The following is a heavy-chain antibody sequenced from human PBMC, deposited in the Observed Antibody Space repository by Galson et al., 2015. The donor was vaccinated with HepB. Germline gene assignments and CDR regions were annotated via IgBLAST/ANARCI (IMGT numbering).Heavy chain of an antibody. D-gene: IGHD4-11*01. V-gene: IGHV1-69*10. CDR2: IIPILDVA. J-gene: IGHJ6*02. Sequence: SVKVSCKASGDTFRNFAINWVRQAPGQGLEWLGGIIPILDVAYYAQDFQGRVTITADKSTNTAYMELSSLRSGDTAIFYCARATSYSNYIMDVWGQGTTVTVS. CDR3: ARATSYSNYIMDV. CDR1: GDTFRNFA.